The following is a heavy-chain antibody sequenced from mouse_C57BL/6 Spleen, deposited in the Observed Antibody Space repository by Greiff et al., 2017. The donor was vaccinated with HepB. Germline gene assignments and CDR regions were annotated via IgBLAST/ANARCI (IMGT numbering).Heavy chain of an antibody. CDR2: INYDGSST. J-gene: IGHJ2*01. V-gene: IGHV5-16*01. CDR1: GFTFSAYY. CDR3: ARAGGLLYFDY. D-gene: IGHD3-1*01. Sequence: EVKLMESEGGLVQPGRSMKLSCTASGFTFSAYYMAWVRQVPEKGLEWVANINYDGSSTYYLDSLKSRFLISRDNAKNILYLQMSSLKSEDTATYYCARAGGLLYFDYWGQGTTLTVSS.